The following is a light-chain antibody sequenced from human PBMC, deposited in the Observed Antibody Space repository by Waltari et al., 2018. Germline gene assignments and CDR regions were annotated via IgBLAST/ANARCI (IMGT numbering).Light chain of an antibody. CDR2: EVT. Sequence: QSALTQPASVSGSPGQSITISCTGTSSDVGGYNYVSWYQQYPGKAPKLMIYEVTYRPSGVSNRFSGSKSGNTASLTISGLQAEDEADYYCSSYTGSTTYVFGTGTKVTVL. CDR3: SSYTGSTTYV. CDR1: SSDVGGYNY. V-gene: IGLV2-14*01. J-gene: IGLJ1*01.